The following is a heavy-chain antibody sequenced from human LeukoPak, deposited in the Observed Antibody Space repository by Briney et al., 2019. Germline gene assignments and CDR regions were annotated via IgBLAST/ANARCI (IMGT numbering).Heavy chain of an antibody. CDR3: ARAPRNSSTMLDF. V-gene: IGHV1-46*01. J-gene: IGHJ4*02. Sequence: ASVKVSCKASGYTFTSYWIQWVRQAPGQGLEWMGLINPDGGSTVYAHRFQGRVIMTRDTSTSTAYMDLSSLRSEDTAVYHCARAPRNSSTMLDFWGQGTLVTISS. CDR1: GYTFTSYW. CDR2: INPDGGST. D-gene: IGHD6-13*01.